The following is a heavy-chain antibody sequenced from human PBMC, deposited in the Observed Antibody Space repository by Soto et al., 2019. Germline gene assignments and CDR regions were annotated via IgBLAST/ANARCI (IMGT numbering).Heavy chain of an antibody. CDR2: MNPNAGNS. CDR3: ARRAATNGWHGFGSDKYDFEF. D-gene: IGHD6-19*01. Sequence: ASVKVSCKASGYTFTSYDIYWVRQATVQGLEWMVWMNPNAGNSGYAQKVQGGVTMTSGTSISTAPMELSSLSSEHTAVYYRARRAATNGWHGFGSDKYDFEFWGKVTMVTASS. CDR1: GYTFTSYD. J-gene: IGHJ4*02. V-gene: IGHV1-8*01.